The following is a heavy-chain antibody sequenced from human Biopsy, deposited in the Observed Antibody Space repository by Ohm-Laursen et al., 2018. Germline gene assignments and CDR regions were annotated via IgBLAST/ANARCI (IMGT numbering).Heavy chain of an antibody. V-gene: IGHV3-21*01. CDR1: GFSLSSYS. CDR3: ARSRGSSGIATIYYDGMDV. D-gene: IGHD3-10*01. J-gene: IGHJ6*02. CDR2: ISRSSDNI. Sequence: SLRLSCAASGFSLSSYSMNWVCQTQGKGMEWVSTISRSSDNIYYVDSVKGRFTISRDNAKNSLYLQMNSLRAEDTAVYYCARSRGSSGIATIYYDGMDVWGQGTTVTVSS.